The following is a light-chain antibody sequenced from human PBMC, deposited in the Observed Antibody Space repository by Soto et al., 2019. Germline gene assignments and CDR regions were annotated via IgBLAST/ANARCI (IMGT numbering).Light chain of an antibody. CDR1: SSNIGANYA. CDR2: GNN. Sequence: QSALTQPPSVSGAPGQRVTISCTGTSSNIGANYAVHWYQQHPGTGPRLLIYGNNRRPSGVPDRFSGSKSGTSASLAITGLQAEDEADYYCQSYDSSLSGSVFGGGTKLTVL. CDR3: QSYDSSLSGSV. V-gene: IGLV1-40*01. J-gene: IGLJ2*01.